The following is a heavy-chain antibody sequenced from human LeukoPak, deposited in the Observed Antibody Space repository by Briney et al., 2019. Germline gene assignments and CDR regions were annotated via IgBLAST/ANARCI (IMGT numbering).Heavy chain of an antibody. D-gene: IGHD3-22*01. CDR2: ISSSGSTI. J-gene: IGHJ3*02. Sequence: GGSLRLSCAASGFTSSDYYMSWIRQAPGKGLGWVSYISSSGSTIYYADSVKGRFTISRDNSKNTLYLQMNSLRAEDTAVYYCAKTESIYYDSSGHRPRNDAFDIWGQGTMVTVSS. V-gene: IGHV3-11*01. CDR3: AKTESIYYDSSGHRPRNDAFDI. CDR1: GFTSSDYY.